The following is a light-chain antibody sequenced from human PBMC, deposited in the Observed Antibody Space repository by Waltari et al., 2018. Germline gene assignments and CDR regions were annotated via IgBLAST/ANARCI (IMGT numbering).Light chain of an antibody. Sequence: DIQMTQSPSSLSASVGDRVTFTCQASQDIRNYLNWFQQTPGKAPKLLIYDASNLEAEVPSRFSGSGSETDFTFTISSLQAEDLGTYYCQQYDNLPYTFGQGTKLEI. CDR3: QQYDNLPYT. V-gene: IGKV1-33*01. CDR2: DAS. CDR1: QDIRNY. J-gene: IGKJ2*01.